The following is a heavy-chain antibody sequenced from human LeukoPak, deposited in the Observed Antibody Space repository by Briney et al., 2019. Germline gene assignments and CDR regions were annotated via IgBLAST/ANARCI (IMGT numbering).Heavy chain of an antibody. CDR1: GYTFTSYG. CDR3: ARDYYYDSSGYPDPHFDY. J-gene: IGHJ4*02. D-gene: IGHD3-22*01. V-gene: IGHV1-18*01. Sequence: ASVKVSCKDSGYTFTSYGISWVRQAPGQGLEWMGWTSAYNGNTNYAQKLQGRVTMTTDTSTSTAYMELRSLRSDDTAVYYCARDYYYDSSGYPDPHFDYWGQGTLVTVSS. CDR2: TSAYNGNT.